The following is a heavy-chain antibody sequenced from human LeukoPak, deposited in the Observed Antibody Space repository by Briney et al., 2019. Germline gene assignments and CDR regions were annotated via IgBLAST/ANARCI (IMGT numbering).Heavy chain of an antibody. D-gene: IGHD2-2*01. V-gene: IGHV1-69*05. Sequence: ASVKVSCKASGGTFSSYAISWVRQAPGQGLEWMGRITPIFGTANYAQKFQGRVTITTDESTSTAHMELSSLRSEDTAVYYCARDSADIVVVPAAMRRFDYWGQGTLVTVSS. CDR3: ARDSADIVVVPAAMRRFDY. CDR1: GGTFSSYA. CDR2: ITPIFGTA. J-gene: IGHJ4*02.